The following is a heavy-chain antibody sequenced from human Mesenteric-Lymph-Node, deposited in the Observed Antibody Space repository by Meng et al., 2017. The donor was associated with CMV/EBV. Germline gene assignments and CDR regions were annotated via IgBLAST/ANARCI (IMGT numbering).Heavy chain of an antibody. Sequence: SETLSLTCTVSGGSISSGGYYWSWIRQHPGKGLEWIGYIYYSGSTYYNPSLKSRVTISVDTSKNQFSLKLSSVTAADPAVYYCARDYPPYSSGGPFFDYWGQGTLVTVSS. V-gene: IGHV4-31*03. CDR2: IYYSGST. J-gene: IGHJ4*02. D-gene: IGHD6-19*01. CDR3: ARDYPPYSSGGPFFDY. CDR1: GGSISSGGYY.